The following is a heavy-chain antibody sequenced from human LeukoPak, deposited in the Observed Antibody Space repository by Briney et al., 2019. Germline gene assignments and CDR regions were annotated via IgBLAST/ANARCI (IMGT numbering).Heavy chain of an antibody. D-gene: IGHD2-15*01. V-gene: IGHV4-34*01. CDR3: ARGMQKFRRTCSGGSCYSNQGAYYYYYYMDV. CDR1: GGSFSGDY. CDR2: INHSENT. J-gene: IGHJ6*03. Sequence: SETLSLPCIVYGGSFSGDYCNCIRQPPGKGLEWIGEINHSENTNYNPSLKSPITISVDTSKNQFFLKLSSVTAADTAVYYCARGMQKFRRTCSGGSCYSNQGAYYYYYYMDVWGKGTTVTVSS.